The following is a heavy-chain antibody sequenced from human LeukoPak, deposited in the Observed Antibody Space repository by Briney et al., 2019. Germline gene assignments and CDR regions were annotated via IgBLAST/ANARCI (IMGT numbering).Heavy chain of an antibody. J-gene: IGHJ4*02. CDR2: ISGSGGST. Sequence: GGSLRLSCAASGFTFSSYAVSWVRQAPGKGLEWVSAISGSGGSTYYADSVKGRFTISRDNSKNTLYLQMNSLRAEDTAVYYCAKGALGIAARPTHFDYWGQGTLVTVSS. V-gene: IGHV3-23*01. D-gene: IGHD6-6*01. CDR3: AKGALGIAARPTHFDY. CDR1: GFTFSSYA.